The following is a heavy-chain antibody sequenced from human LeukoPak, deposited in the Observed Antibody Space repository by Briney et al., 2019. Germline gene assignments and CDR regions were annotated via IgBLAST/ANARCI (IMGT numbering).Heavy chain of an antibody. CDR3: TRGGASTSYYWFY. Sequence: GGSLRLSCAASGFTFRSFAMDWVRQAPGKGLEWVSYISSSSSTIYYADSVKGRFTISRDNAKSSLYLQMDSLRGEDTAVYYCTRGGASTSYYWFYWGQGTLVTVSS. J-gene: IGHJ4*02. D-gene: IGHD2-8*01. CDR2: ISSSSSTI. CDR1: GFTFRSFA. V-gene: IGHV3-48*01.